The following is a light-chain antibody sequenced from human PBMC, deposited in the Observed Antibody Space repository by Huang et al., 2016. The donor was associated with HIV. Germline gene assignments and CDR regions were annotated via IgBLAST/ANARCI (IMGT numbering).Light chain of an antibody. Sequence: IVMTQSPLSLPVTPGEPASISCRASQSLQHRNGNNYLDWYLQKAGQSPQLLSYLASNRASGVPDRFSGSGSGTDFTLKISRVEAEDVGVYYCMQALQTPLTFGGGTKVEIK. CDR2: LAS. J-gene: IGKJ4*01. CDR1: QSLQHRNGNNY. CDR3: MQALQTPLT. V-gene: IGKV2-28*01.